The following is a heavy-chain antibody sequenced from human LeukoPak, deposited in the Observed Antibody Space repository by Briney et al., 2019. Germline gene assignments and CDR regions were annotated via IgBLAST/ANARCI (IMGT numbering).Heavy chain of an antibody. J-gene: IGHJ5*02. V-gene: IGHV3-33*01. CDR1: GFTFSSHG. CDR2: IWYDGSNK. Sequence: PGRSLRLSCAASGFTFSSHGMHWVRQAPGKGLEWVAVIWYDGSNKYYADSVKGRFTISRDNSKNTLYLQMNSLRAEDTAVYYCARVLSIVVVPGATFWFDPWGQGTLVTVSS. CDR3: ARVLSIVVVPGATFWFDP. D-gene: IGHD2-2*01.